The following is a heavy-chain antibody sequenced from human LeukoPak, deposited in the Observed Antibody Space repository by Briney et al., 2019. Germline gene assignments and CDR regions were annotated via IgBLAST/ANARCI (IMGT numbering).Heavy chain of an antibody. CDR2: LNPHSGAT. Sequence: ASVKLSCKVSGYTLADFHIQWVRQAPGQGLEWMGTLNPHSGATHYSQKFRGRVTMTRDTSVNTAYMELNRLTSDDTAVYYCARDRAYDSSGEPMFHPWGQGSLVAVSS. D-gene: IGHD3-22*01. V-gene: IGHV1-2*02. J-gene: IGHJ5*02. CDR3: ARDRAYDSSGEPMFHP. CDR1: GYTLADFH.